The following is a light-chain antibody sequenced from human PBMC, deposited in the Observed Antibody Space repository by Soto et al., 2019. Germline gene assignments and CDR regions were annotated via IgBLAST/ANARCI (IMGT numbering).Light chain of an antibody. Sequence: SYELTQPPSVSVAPGQTARITCGGNNIRTKSVHWYQQKPGQAPVLVVCDDSDRPSGIPERFSGSSSGNTATLTISRVEARDEADYFCQVWDSGSEHYVFGAGTKVTV. CDR1: NIRTKS. CDR2: DDS. J-gene: IGLJ1*01. CDR3: QVWDSGSEHYV. V-gene: IGLV3-21*02.